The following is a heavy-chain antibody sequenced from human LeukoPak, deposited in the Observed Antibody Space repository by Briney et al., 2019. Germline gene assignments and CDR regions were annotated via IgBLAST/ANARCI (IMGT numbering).Heavy chain of an antibody. V-gene: IGHV4-59*08. J-gene: IGHJ3*02. CDR2: IYYSGNT. Sequence: SETLSLTCTVSGGSISGDHWNWIRQPPGKGLEWIGYIYYSGNTNYNPSLKSRVTISIDTSKNQFSLKLTSVTAADTAVYYCARRNDFAIWGQGTMVTVSS. CDR1: GGSISGDH. CDR3: ARRNDFAI.